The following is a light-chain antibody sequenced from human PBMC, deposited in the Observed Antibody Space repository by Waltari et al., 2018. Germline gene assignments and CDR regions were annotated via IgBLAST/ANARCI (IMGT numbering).Light chain of an antibody. V-gene: IGLV8-61*01. CDR3: VLYMGSGIWV. CDR2: KRS. Sequence: QQTPDQAAPTLVYKRSNRSSGAPERFSGSMLGNKAALDITGAQAEDESEYYCVLYMGSGIWVFSGGTKLTVL. J-gene: IGLJ3*02.